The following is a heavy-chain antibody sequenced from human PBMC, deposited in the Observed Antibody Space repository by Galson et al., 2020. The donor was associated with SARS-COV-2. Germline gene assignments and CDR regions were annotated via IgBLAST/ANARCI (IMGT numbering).Heavy chain of an antibody. CDR1: GFTFSSYP. CDR2: VSSPDAGT. J-gene: IGHJ6*02. Sequence: GGSLRLSCAASGFTFSSYPMTWIRQAPVKWLEWVAGVSSPDAGTFYADSVKGRFIISRDNSKNIVFLQMSSLRAEDTALYYCAKNMDQDGMDGWGQGTTVIVSS. V-gene: IGHV3-23*01. CDR3: AKNMDQDGMDG. D-gene: IGHD3-10*01.